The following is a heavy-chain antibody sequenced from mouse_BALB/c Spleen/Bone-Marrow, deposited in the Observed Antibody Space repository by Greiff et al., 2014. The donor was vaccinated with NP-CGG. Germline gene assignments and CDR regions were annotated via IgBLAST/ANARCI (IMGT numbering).Heavy chain of an antibody. Sequence: QVQLKESGPELVRPGASVKISCKASGYTFTENAMHWVKQSHGESLEWIGVISTYSGNTNYNQKFKGKATMTADKSSTTAYMELARLTTEDSAIYYCASTAGTNYDYFAYWGQGTTLTVSS. CDR3: ASTAGTNYDYFAY. V-gene: IGHV1-67*01. J-gene: IGHJ2*01. CDR2: ISTYSGNT. D-gene: IGHD1-2*01. CDR1: GYTFTENA.